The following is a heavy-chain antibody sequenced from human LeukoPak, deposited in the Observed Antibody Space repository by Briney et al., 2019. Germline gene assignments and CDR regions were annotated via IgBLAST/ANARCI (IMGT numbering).Heavy chain of an antibody. CDR3: TSDPRYCSSGVCYRWFDP. CDR2: IKSKNDGGKT. J-gene: IGHJ5*02. D-gene: IGHD2-8*01. CDR1: GLRFTDAW. Sequence: GGSLRLPCAASGLRFTDAWMNWVRQTAGKGLEWVGRIKSKNDGGKTDYAAPVKGRFTISRDDSKNTLYLQMNSLKTEDTGVYFCTSDPRYCSSGVCYRWFDPWGQGTLVTVSS. V-gene: IGHV3-15*07.